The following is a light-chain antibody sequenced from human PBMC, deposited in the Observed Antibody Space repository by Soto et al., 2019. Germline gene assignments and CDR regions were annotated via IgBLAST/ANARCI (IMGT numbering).Light chain of an antibody. CDR1: QTISSW. CDR2: KAS. CDR3: KHYNSYLEA. J-gene: IGKJ1*01. V-gene: IGKV1-5*03. Sequence: IQMTQSPSTLSGSVGDRVTITCRASQTISSWLAWYQQKPGKAPKLLIYKASTLKSGVPSRFSGSGSGTEFTLTISSLQPHDFATYYCKHYNSYLEAFGQGTKLDIX.